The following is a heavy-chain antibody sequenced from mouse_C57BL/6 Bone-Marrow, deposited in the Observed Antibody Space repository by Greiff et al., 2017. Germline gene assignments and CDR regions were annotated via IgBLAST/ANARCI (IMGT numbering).Heavy chain of an antibody. CDR3: ARSETAQAEYFDY. J-gene: IGHJ2*01. CDR2: IYPGDGDT. V-gene: IGHV1-82*01. CDR1: GYAFSSSW. Sequence: QVHVKQSGPELVKPGASVKISCKASGYAFSSSWMNWVKQRPGKGLEWIGRIYPGDGDTNYNGKFKGKATLTADKSSSTAYMQLSSLTSEDSAVYFGARSETAQAEYFDYWGQGTTLTVSS. D-gene: IGHD3-2*02.